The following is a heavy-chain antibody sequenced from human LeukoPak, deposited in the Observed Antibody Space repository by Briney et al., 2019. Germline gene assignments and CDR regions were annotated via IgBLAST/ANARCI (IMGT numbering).Heavy chain of an antibody. V-gene: IGHV3-7*01. D-gene: IGHD3-3*01. J-gene: IGHJ5*02. CDR1: GFTFGNAW. CDR3: ARDKSSYDFWSGYYTXXSXFDP. CDR2: IKQDGSEK. Sequence: PGGSLRLSCAASGFTFGNAWMSWVRQAPGKGLEWVANIKQDGSEKYYVDSVKGRFTISRDNAKNSLYLQMNSLRAEDTAVYYCARDKSSYDFWSGYYTXXSXFDPWGQGTLVTVSS.